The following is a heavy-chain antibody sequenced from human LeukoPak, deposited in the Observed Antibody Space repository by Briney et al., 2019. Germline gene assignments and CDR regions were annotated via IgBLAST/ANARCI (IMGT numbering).Heavy chain of an antibody. CDR1: GGSISSGSYY. J-gene: IGHJ3*02. D-gene: IGHD3-22*01. CDR2: IYTSGST. V-gene: IGHV4-61*02. CDR3: ARSTMIVVVIPMVAFDI. Sequence: PSETLSLTCTVSGGSISSGSYYWSWIRQPAGKGLEWIGRIYTSGSTNYNPSLKSRVTISVDTSKNQFSLKLSSVTAADTAVYYCARSTMIVVVIPMVAFDIWGQGTMVTVSS.